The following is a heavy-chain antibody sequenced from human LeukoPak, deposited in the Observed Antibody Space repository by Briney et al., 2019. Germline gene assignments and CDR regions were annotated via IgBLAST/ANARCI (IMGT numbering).Heavy chain of an antibody. CDR1: GFTFSTYA. J-gene: IGHJ4*02. D-gene: IGHD2-21*02. CDR3: ATAHCNGDCFSVSYFDY. V-gene: IGHV3-30*04. CDR2: ISYDGSKK. Sequence: PGGSLRLSCAASGFTFSTYAVNWVRQAPGKGLEWVALISYDGSKKYYADSVKGRFTISRDNSKNTLYLQMNSLRAEDTAVYYCATAHCNGDCFSVSYFDYWGQGTLVTVSS.